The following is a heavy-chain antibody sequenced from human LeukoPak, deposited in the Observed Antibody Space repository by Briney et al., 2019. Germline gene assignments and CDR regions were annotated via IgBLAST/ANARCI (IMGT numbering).Heavy chain of an antibody. J-gene: IGHJ4*02. D-gene: IGHD3-9*01. CDR2: IEQDGGEE. V-gene: IGHV3-7*03. CDR1: GFDCSRYW. CDR3: ARGRYVDWLFDY. Sequence: GGSLRLSCAASGFDCSRYWMTWVRQAPGKGLEWVANIEQDGGEEYYVDSVKGRFTNSRDNAKNSLYLQMNSLRVEDTAVYYCARGRYVDWLFDYWGQGTLVTVSS.